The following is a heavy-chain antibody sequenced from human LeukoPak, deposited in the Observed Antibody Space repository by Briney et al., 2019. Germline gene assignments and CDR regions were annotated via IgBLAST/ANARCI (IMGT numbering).Heavy chain of an antibody. CDR3: ARDMGVRTFDI. Sequence: PSETLSLTCTVSVGSISSSSYYWGWIRQPPGKGLEWVGSIYYSGSTYYNPSLKSRVTISVDTSKNQFSLKLSSVTAADTAVYYCARDMGVRTFDIWGQGTMVTVSS. J-gene: IGHJ3*02. CDR1: VGSISSSSYY. CDR2: IYYSGST. V-gene: IGHV4-39*02. D-gene: IGHD3-10*01.